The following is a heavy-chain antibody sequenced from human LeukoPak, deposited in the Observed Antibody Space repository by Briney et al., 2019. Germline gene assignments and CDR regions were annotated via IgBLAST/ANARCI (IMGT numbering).Heavy chain of an antibody. CDR1: IFAVSSNY. CDR3: ARGRQSDYDILTGYYVGAFDI. Sequence: GGSLRLSCAASIFAVSSNYMNWVRQAPGKGLEWVSVIYSGGSTYYADSVKGRFTISRDNSKNTLYLQMNSLRAEDTAVYYCARGRQSDYDILTGYYVGAFDIWGQGTMVTVSS. J-gene: IGHJ3*02. V-gene: IGHV3-53*01. D-gene: IGHD3-9*01. CDR2: IYSGGST.